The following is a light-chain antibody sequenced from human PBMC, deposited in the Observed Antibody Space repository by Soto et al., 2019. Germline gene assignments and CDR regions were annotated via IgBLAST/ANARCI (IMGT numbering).Light chain of an antibody. V-gene: IGKV3-20*01. J-gene: IGKJ3*01. CDR2: GAS. CDR3: QQYATSRFT. Sequence: EIVLTQSPGTLSLSPGYRATLSCRASQSVSNNFLAWYQQKPGQAPRLLIFGASSRATGIPDRFSGSGSGTDFTLTISRLEPEDFAAYYCQQYATSRFTFGPGNKVDFK. CDR1: QSVSNNF.